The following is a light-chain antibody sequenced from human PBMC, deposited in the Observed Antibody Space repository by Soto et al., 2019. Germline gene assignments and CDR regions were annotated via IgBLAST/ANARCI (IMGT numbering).Light chain of an antibody. CDR3: QQSFSIPIT. Sequence: DIQMTQSPSSLSASVGARVPITCRASQSISTFLNWYQQKPGKAPKLLIYAASSLQSGVSSRFSGSGSGTDFTLTISSLQPEDFATYYCQQSFSIPITFGQGTRLEIK. CDR2: AAS. V-gene: IGKV1-39*01. CDR1: QSISTF. J-gene: IGKJ5*01.